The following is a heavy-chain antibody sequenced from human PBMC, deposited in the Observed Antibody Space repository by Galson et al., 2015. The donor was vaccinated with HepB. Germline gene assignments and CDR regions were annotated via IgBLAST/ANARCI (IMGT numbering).Heavy chain of an antibody. CDR3: AREYSSSSCYYYYMDV. Sequence: SETLSLTCTVSGGSISSYYWSWIRQPPGKGLEWIGYIYYSGSTNYNPSLKSRVTISVDTSKNQFSLKLNSVTAADTAVYYCAREYSSSSCYYYYMDVWGKGTTVTVSS. V-gene: IGHV4-59*01. D-gene: IGHD6-6*01. CDR1: GGSISSYY. J-gene: IGHJ6*03. CDR2: IYYSGST.